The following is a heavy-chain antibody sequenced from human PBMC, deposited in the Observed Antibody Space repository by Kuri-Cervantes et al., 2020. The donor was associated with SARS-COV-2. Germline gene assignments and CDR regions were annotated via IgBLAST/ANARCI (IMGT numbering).Heavy chain of an antibody. CDR1: GFTFDDYG. CDR3: AREGGAGYAFDI. J-gene: IGHJ3*02. Sequence: GESLKISCAASGFTFDDYGMSWVRQAPGKGLEWVSGINWNGGSTGYADSVKGRFTISRDNAKNSLYLQMNSLRAEDTALYHCAREGGAGYAFDIWGQGTMVTVSS. V-gene: IGHV3-20*01. CDR2: INWNGGST. D-gene: IGHD1-26*01.